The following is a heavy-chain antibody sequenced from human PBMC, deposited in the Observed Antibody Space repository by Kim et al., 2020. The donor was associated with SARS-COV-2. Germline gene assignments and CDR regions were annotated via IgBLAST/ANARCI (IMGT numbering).Heavy chain of an antibody. CDR1: GYTFTSYA. CDR3: ARDMLSRVVNENWFDP. V-gene: IGHV1-3*01. Sequence: ASVKVSCKASGYTFTSYAMHWVRQAPGQRLEWMGWINAGNGNTKYSQKFQGRVTITRDTSASTAYMELSSLRSEDTAVYYCARDMLSRVVNENWFDPWGQGTLVTVSS. J-gene: IGHJ5*02. D-gene: IGHD3-16*01. CDR2: INAGNGNT.